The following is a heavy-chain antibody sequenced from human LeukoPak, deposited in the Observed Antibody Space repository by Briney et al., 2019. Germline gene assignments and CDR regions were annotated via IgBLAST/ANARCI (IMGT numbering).Heavy chain of an antibody. CDR1: GGSLSGHY. CDR3: ARLLDNDISGDPDTFDA. Sequence: SETLSLTCTVSGGSLSGHYWSWIRQPPGKRLEWIGYVSYTGRTKYNPSLQSRVTISIDTSKSQSSLKLTSVTSADTAVYSCARLLDNDISGDPDTFDAWGQGTTVIVSS. D-gene: IGHD3-22*01. V-gene: IGHV4-59*11. CDR2: VSYTGRT. J-gene: IGHJ3*01.